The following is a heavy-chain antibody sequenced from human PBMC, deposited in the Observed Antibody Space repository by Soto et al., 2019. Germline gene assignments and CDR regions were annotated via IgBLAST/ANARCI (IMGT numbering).Heavy chain of an antibody. CDR2: VNPNRANT. CDR3: ARNDGWDLNWFDS. CDR1: GYRFSDYD. Sequence: QVQLKQSGAEVKKAGASVKVSCKASGYRFSDYDMNWVREAPGQGLEWMGWVNPNRANTGYAQKFRGRLTLTTNTSITTAYMELSSLTSEDTAVYYCARNDGWDLNWFDSWGQGTLVTVSS. D-gene: IGHD6-19*01. J-gene: IGHJ5*01. V-gene: IGHV1-8*01.